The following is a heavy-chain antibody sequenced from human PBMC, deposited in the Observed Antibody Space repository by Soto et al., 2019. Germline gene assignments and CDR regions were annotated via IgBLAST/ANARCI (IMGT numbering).Heavy chain of an antibody. CDR3: ATKQLGYCTNGVCYGCDY. CDR1: GGTFSSYA. J-gene: IGHJ4*02. Sequence: SVKVSCKASGGTFSSYAISWVRQAPGQGLKWMGGIIPIFGTANYAQKFQGRVTITADESTGTAYMELSSLRSEDPAVYYCATKQLGYCTNGVCYGCDYWGQRTLVTVSS. CDR2: IIPIFGTA. V-gene: IGHV1-69*13. D-gene: IGHD2-8*01.